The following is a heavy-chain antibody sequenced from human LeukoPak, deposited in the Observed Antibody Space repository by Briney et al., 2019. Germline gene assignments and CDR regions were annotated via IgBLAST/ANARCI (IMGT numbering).Heavy chain of an antibody. D-gene: IGHD6-19*01. Sequence: GGSLRLSCGASGFTFSSYWMHWVRQAPGKGLVWVSRINSDGGSTSYADSVKGRFTISRDNAKNTLYLQMNSLRAEDTAVYYCAREPGVAVAGPDYWGQGTVVTVSS. CDR3: AREPGVAVAGPDY. V-gene: IGHV3-74*01. J-gene: IGHJ4*02. CDR1: GFTFSSYW. CDR2: INSDGGST.